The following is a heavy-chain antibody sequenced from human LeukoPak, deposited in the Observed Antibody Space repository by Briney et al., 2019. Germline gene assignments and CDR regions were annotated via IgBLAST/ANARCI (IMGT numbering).Heavy chain of an antibody. Sequence: GAAVRVSCKASGYTFTDYYIHWVRQTPGQGLEWMGWINPNSDYTFYAQKFQDRVTMTRDTSISTAYMELSRLRPDDTAVYYCARDPMDIVATNTLGFDYWGQGTLVTVSS. J-gene: IGHJ4*02. CDR1: GYTFTDYY. D-gene: IGHD5-12*01. V-gene: IGHV1-2*02. CDR3: ARDPMDIVATNTLGFDY. CDR2: INPNSDYT.